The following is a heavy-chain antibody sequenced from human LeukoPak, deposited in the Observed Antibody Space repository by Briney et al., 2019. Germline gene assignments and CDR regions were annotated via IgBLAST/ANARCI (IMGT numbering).Heavy chain of an antibody. CDR1: GFTFHNYA. J-gene: IGHJ4*02. CDR2: TSGDGITT. Sequence: GGSLRLSCAASGFTFHNYAIHWVRQAPGKGLEWVSLTSGDGITTYFADSVKGRFTISRDNSKNTLYLQMNSLRAEDTAVYYCAKPPGYYDSGASLFDYWGQGTLVTVSS. CDR3: AKPPGYYDSGASLFDY. D-gene: IGHD3-22*01. V-gene: IGHV3-43*02.